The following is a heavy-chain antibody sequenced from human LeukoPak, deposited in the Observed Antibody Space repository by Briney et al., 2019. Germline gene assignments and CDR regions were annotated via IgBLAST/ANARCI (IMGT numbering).Heavy chain of an antibody. V-gene: IGHV4-38-2*01. CDR2: IYHSGST. J-gene: IGHJ4*02. Sequence: SSETLSLTCAVSGYSISSGYYWGWIRQPPGKELEWIGSIYHSGSTYYNPSLKSRVTISVDTSKNQFSLKLSSVTAADTAVYYCARGYVDTAMVYYFDYWGQGTLVTVSS. CDR1: GYSISSGYY. CDR3: ARGYVDTAMVYYFDY. D-gene: IGHD5-18*01.